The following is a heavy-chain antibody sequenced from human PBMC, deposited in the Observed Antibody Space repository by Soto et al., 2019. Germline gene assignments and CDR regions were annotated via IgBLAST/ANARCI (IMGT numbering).Heavy chain of an antibody. CDR1: GGTISSYH. D-gene: IGHD4-17*01. J-gene: IGHJ3*02. Sequence: SECLYLTCTVSGGTISSYHWSWIRQPPGKGLEWIGYIYYSGSTNYNPSLKSRVTISVDTSKNQFSLKLSSVTAADTAVYYCLRDSNHRFFGDYVPRGAFDIWGQGTMVTVSS. CDR3: LRDSNHRFFGDYVPRGAFDI. CDR2: IYYSGST. V-gene: IGHV4-59*01.